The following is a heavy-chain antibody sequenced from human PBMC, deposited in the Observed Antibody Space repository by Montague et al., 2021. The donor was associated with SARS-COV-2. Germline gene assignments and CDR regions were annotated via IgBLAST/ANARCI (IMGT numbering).Heavy chain of an antibody. CDR2: IRGSGGST. J-gene: IGHJ4*02. D-gene: IGHD3-9*01. CDR3: ARMDILTAYPDDY. CDR1: GFSFSFYA. V-gene: IGHV3-23*01. Sequence: SLRLSCAASGFSFSFYAMSWVRQAPGKGLEWVSGIRGSGGSTYYADSVKGRFTISRDNSENTLYLQMNSLRAGDTAAYYCARMDILTAYPDDYWGQGTLVTVSS.